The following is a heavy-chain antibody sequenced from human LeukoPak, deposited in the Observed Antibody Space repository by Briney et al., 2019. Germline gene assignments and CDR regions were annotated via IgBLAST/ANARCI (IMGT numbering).Heavy chain of an antibody. CDR3: AREGDSSSWYRNDAFDI. Sequence: PGGSLRLSCATSGFTFSSYAMHWVRQAPGKGLEWVAVISYDGSNKYYADSVKGRFTISRDNAKNSLYLQMNGLRAEDTAVYYCAREGDSSSWYRNDAFDIWGQGTMVTVSS. D-gene: IGHD6-13*01. CDR1: GFTFSSYA. V-gene: IGHV3-30*04. CDR2: ISYDGSNK. J-gene: IGHJ3*02.